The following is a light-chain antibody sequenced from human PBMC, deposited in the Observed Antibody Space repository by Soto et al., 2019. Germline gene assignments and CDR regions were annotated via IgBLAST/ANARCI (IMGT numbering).Light chain of an antibody. CDR3: HQYATSPLT. CDR2: GAS. V-gene: IGKV3-20*01. Sequence: EIVLTQSPDTLSLSPGERATLFCRASEPIRNTYLAWYQQKPGQAPRLLIYGASRRAIGITDRFSGSGSGTDFNFTNSRLEPEDVAVYFDHQYATSPLTIGGGTKVEIK. J-gene: IGKJ4*01. CDR1: EPIRNTY.